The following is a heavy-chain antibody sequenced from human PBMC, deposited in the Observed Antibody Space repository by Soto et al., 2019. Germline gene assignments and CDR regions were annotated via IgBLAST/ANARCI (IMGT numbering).Heavy chain of an antibody. CDR2: TSYDGSNN. CDR3: ARWGTTGGLDV. CDR1: GFTFRSYV. V-gene: IGHV3-33*05. J-gene: IGHJ4*02. D-gene: IGHD3-16*01. Sequence: QVQLVESGGGVVQPGTSLRLSCVGSGFTFRSYVIHWVRQAPGKGLEWVALTSYDGSNNFYGDSVKGRFTISRHNSRNTVALQMDSLRFEDTALYYCARWGTTGGLDVWGQGTLVCVSS.